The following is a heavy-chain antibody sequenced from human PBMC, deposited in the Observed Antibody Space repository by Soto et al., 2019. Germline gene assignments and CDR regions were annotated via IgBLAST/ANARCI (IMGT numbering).Heavy chain of an antibody. CDR3: ARDRASITIFGVVSWNWFDP. Sequence: SETLSLTCTVSGGSISGYYWSWIRQPPGKGLEWIGYMYNTGSTVYNPSFKSRVTISVDTSKNQFSLKLSPVTAADTAVYYCARDRASITIFGVVSWNWFDPWGQGTLVTVSS. J-gene: IGHJ5*02. D-gene: IGHD3-3*01. CDR1: GGSISGYY. CDR2: MYNTGST. V-gene: IGHV4-59*12.